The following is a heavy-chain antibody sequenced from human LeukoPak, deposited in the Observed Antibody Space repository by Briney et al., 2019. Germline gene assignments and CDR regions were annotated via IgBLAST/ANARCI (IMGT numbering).Heavy chain of an antibody. CDR1: GGSISSGSYY. CDR2: IYTSGST. J-gene: IGHJ4*02. V-gene: IGHV4-61*02. D-gene: IGHD3-10*01. CDR3: ARASGWDPMVRGVIPFDY. Sequence: SETLSLTCTVSGGSISSGSYYWSWIRQPAGKGLEWIGRIYTSGSTNYNPSLKSRVTISVDTSKNQFSLKLSSVTAADTAVYYCARASGWDPMVRGVIPFDYWGQGTLVTVSS.